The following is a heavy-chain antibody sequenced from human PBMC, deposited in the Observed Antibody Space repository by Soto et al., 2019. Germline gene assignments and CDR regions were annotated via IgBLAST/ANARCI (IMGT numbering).Heavy chain of an antibody. CDR2: IYYSGST. J-gene: IGHJ4*03. CDR3: VGGGIAARLLD. V-gene: IGHV4-31*03. D-gene: IGHD6-6*01. CDR1: GGSISSGGYY. Sequence: PSETLSLTCTVSGGSISSGGYYWSWIRQHPGKGLEWIGYIYYSGSTCYNPSLKSRVTISVDTSKNQFSLKLSSVTAADTAVYYCVGGGIAARLLDWGQGTLVTAPQ.